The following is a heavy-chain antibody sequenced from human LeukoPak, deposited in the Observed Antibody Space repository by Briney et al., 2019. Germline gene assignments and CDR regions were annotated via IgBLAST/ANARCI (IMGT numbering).Heavy chain of an antibody. J-gene: IGHJ4*02. Sequence: SETLSLTCTVSSGSISTYYWSWIWQPPGKGLEWIGYIYYSGSTNYNPSLKSRVAISVDTSKNQFSLKLSSVTAADTAVYYCARHYYGSGSQTSFDYWGQGTLVTVSS. D-gene: IGHD3-10*01. CDR3: ARHYYGSGSQTSFDY. CDR2: IYYSGST. CDR1: SGSISTYY. V-gene: IGHV4-59*08.